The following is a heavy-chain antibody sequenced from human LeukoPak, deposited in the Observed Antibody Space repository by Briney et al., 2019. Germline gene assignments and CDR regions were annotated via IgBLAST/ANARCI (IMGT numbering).Heavy chain of an antibody. CDR2: IYHSGST. J-gene: IGHJ4*02. Sequence: SETLSLTCTVSGGSITGYFWGWIRQPPGKGLEWIGSIYHSGSTYYNPSLKSRVTISVDTSKNQFSLKLSSVTAADTAVYYCARARWLQNVLSYWGQGTLVTVSS. CDR3: ARARWLQNVLSY. D-gene: IGHD5-24*01. CDR1: GGSITGYF. V-gene: IGHV4-38-2*02.